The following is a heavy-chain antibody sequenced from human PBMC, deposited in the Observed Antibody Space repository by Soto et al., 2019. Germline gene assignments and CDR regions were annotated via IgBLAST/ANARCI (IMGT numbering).Heavy chain of an antibody. D-gene: IGHD3-9*01. CDR3: ARDPAYYHILTGYYRSGMDV. Sequence: GGSLRLSCAASGFTVSSNYMNWVRQAPGKGLEWVSVIYTDGSTYYADSVKGRFTISRDYSRNTLYLQMNSLRAEDTAVYYCARDPAYYHILTGYYRSGMDVWGQGTPVTVSS. J-gene: IGHJ6*02. CDR2: IYTDGST. CDR1: GFTVSSNY. V-gene: IGHV3-66*01.